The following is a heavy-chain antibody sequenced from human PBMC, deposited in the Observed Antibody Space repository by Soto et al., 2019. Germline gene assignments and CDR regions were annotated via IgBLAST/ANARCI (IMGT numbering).Heavy chain of an antibody. CDR2: IIPIFGTA. Sequence: SVKVSCKASGGTFSSYAISWVRQAPGQGLEWMGGIIPIFGTANYAQKFQGRVTITADESTSTAYMELSSLRSEDTAVYYCAREHSIVVVTAAMAYYYYGMDVWGQGTKVTVYS. CDR1: GGTFSSYA. J-gene: IGHJ6*02. V-gene: IGHV1-69*13. D-gene: IGHD2-2*01. CDR3: AREHSIVVVTAAMAYYYYGMDV.